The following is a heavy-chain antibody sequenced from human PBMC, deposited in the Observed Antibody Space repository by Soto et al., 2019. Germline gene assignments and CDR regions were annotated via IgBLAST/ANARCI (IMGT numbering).Heavy chain of an antibody. D-gene: IGHD3-22*01. J-gene: IGHJ4*02. CDR1: GGSISSGDYY. V-gene: IGHV4-30-4*01. CDR3: ARIYDCSGHYFDY. Sequence: TLSLTCTVSGGSISSGDYYWSWIRQPPGKGLEWIGYIYYSGSTYYNPSLKSRVTISVDTSKNQFSLKPSSVTAADTAVYYCARIYDCSGHYFDYWGQSTLVTVSS. CDR2: IYYSGST.